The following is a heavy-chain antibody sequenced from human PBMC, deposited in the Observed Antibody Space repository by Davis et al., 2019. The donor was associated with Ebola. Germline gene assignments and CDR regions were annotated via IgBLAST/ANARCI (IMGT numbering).Heavy chain of an antibody. J-gene: IGHJ4*02. V-gene: IGHV3-7*03. CDR2: MLHDGSEK. Sequence: PGGSLRLSCVASGFNFDNSWMTWVRQAPGKGLEWLANMLHDGSEKYSAGPVKGRFTISRDNARNSFYLQMNSLRAEDTATYYCARYCHYPDCSYFDCWGQGTMVAVSS. CDR1: GFNFDNSW. CDR3: ARYCHYPDCSYFDC. D-gene: IGHD3-16*01.